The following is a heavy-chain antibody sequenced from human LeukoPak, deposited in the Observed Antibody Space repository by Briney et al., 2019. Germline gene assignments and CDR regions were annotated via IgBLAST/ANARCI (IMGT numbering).Heavy chain of an antibody. CDR3: AKLPMTTVTTDGMDV. CDR2: ISWNSGSI. V-gene: IGHV3-9*01. Sequence: GGSLRLSCAASGFTFDDYAMHWVRQAPGKGLEWVSGISWNSGSIGYADSVKGRFTISRDNAKNSLYLQMSSLRAEDTALYYCAKLPMTTVTTDGMDVWGQGTTDTVSS. D-gene: IGHD4-17*01. J-gene: IGHJ6*02. CDR1: GFTFDDYA.